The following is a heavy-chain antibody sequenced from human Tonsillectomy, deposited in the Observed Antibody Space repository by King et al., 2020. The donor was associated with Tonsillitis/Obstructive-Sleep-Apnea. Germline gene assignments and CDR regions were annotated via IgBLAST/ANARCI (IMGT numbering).Heavy chain of an antibody. CDR1: GFTFGSYS. CDR3: ARSSTTWGSFDY. Sequence: VQLVESGGGLVKPGGSLRLSCAASGFTFGSYSMNWVRQAPGKGLEWVSSISSSSSYIYYADSVKGRFTISRDNAKNSLYLQMNSLRAEDTAVYYCARSSTTWGSFDYWGQGTLVTVSS. V-gene: IGHV3-21*01. D-gene: IGHD7-27*01. CDR2: ISSSSSYI. J-gene: IGHJ4*02.